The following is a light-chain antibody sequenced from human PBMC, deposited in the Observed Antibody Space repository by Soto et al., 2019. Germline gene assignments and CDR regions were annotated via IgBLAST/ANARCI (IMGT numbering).Light chain of an antibody. CDR3: TSWTTSTTMR. CDR1: SSDIGAYNF. V-gene: IGLV2-14*03. CDR2: DVN. Sequence: QSALTQPASVSGSPGQSITISCTGTSSDIGAYNFVSWYQQHPGKAPKLMLYDVNIRPSGVSNRFSGSKSGNTASLTISRLHAEDEGDYYCTSWTTSTTMRLGGGTMLTVL. J-gene: IGLJ2*01.